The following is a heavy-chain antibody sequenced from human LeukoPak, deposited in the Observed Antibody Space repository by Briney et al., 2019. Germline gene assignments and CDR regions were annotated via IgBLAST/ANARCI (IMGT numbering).Heavy chain of an antibody. J-gene: IGHJ4*02. Sequence: GGYLRLSCAASGFTFCTYAMAWVRQAPGKGLEWVSGVTAGGATTFYADSVKGRFTISRDNSKNTLYLQMNSLRAEDTAVYYCAKRDYSDTSGYLPLFDCWGQGTLVTVSS. CDR3: AKRDYSDTSGYLPLFDC. CDR1: GFTFCTYA. V-gene: IGHV3-23*01. D-gene: IGHD3-22*01. CDR2: VTAGGATT.